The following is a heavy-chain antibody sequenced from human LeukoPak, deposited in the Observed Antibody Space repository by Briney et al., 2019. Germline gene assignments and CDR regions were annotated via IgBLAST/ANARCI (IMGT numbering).Heavy chain of an antibody. J-gene: IGHJ4*02. V-gene: IGHV1-69*04. CDR3: ARGSNVVVTFDY. D-gene: IGHD2-21*02. CDR1: GGTFSSYA. Sequence: GASVKASCKASGGTFSSYAISWVRQAPGQGLEWMGRIIPILGIANYAQKFQGRVTITADKSTSTAYMELSSLRSEDTAVYYCARGSNVVVTFDYWGQGTLVTVSS. CDR2: IIPILGIA.